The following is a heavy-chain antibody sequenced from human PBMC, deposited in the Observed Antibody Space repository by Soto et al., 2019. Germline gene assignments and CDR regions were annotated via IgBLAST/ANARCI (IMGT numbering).Heavy chain of an antibody. CDR1: GGTFSSYA. CDR2: IIPIFGTA. D-gene: IGHD6-13*01. V-gene: IGHV1-69*13. Sequence: GASVKVSCKASGGTFSSYAISWVRQAPGQGLEWMGGIIPIFGTANYAQKFQGRVTITADESTSTAYMEPSSLRSEDTAVYYCARCGSTIAAAGNNYYYYYGMDVWGQGTTVTVSS. CDR3: ARCGSTIAAAGNNYYYYYGMDV. J-gene: IGHJ6*02.